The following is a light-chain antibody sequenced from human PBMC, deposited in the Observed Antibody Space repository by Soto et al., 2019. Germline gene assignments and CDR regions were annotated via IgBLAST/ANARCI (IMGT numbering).Light chain of an antibody. CDR1: QSVSSN. CDR3: QQYNNWPYT. J-gene: IGKJ2*01. CDR2: GAS. V-gene: IGKV3-15*01. Sequence: EIVMTQSPGTLSVSPGERAALSCRASQSVSSNFAWYQQKPGQAPRLLIYGASTRATGIPARFSGSGSGTDFTLTISSLQSEDFAVYYCQQYNNWPYTFGQGTKLEIK.